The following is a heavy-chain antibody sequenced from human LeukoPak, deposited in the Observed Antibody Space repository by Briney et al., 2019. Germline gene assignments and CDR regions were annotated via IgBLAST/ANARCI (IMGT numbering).Heavy chain of an antibody. CDR3: ARTDFWSGYYLFDY. V-gene: IGHV4-4*02. J-gene: IGHJ4*02. D-gene: IGHD3-3*01. Sequence: SETLSLTCAVSGGSISSSNWWSWVHQPPGKGLEWIGEIYHSGSTNYNPSLKSRVTISVDKSMNQFSLKLSSVTAADTAVYYCARTDFWSGYYLFDYWGQGTLVTVSS. CDR2: IYHSGST. CDR1: GGSISSSNW.